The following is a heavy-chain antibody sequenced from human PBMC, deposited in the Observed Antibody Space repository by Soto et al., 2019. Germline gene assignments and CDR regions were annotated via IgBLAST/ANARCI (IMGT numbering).Heavy chain of an antibody. D-gene: IGHD3-22*01. CDR3: ARAGAWGSNYDDAAFDA. CDR1: GYTFTSDA. Sequence: VHLVQSGAEVKKPGASVTVSCRASGYTFTSDAMHWVRQAPGQGLEWLGWINVGTGYTTFSQKFQGRVSITRVTYASTAYMELSSLRSEDTAIYYCARAGAWGSNYDDAAFDAWGQGTKVTVSS. CDR2: INVGTGYT. J-gene: IGHJ3*01. V-gene: IGHV1-3*01.